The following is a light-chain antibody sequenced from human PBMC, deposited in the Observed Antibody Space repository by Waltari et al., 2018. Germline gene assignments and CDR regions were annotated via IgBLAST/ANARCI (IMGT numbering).Light chain of an antibody. Sequence: DIVMTQSPDSLAVSLGERATLNCKSSQNLLYTSNNKNSLAWYQQKPGQPPKLLIYRASTRQSGVPDRFGGSGSGTDFTLTISSLQAEDVALYYCQQYYSIPWTFGQGTKVEIK. CDR1: QNLLYTSNNKNS. CDR3: QQYYSIPWT. J-gene: IGKJ1*01. V-gene: IGKV4-1*01. CDR2: RAS.